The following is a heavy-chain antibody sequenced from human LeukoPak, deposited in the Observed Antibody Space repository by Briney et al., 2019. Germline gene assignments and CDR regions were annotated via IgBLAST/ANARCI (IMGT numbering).Heavy chain of an antibody. D-gene: IGHD5-18*01. CDR3: ARAGEDTAMVGDFDI. V-gene: IGHV3-30*02. Sequence: PGGSLRLSCAGSGFSFSSYGMHWVRQAPGKGLEWMAFIRSDGSNKYYADSVKGRFTISRDNSKNTLYLQMNSLRAEDTAVYYCARAGEDTAMVGDFDIWGQGTMVTVSS. CDR1: GFSFSSYG. J-gene: IGHJ3*02. CDR2: IRSDGSNK.